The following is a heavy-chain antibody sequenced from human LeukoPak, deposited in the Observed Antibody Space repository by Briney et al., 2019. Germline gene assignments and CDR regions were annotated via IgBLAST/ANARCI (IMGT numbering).Heavy chain of an antibody. Sequence: SETLSLTCTVSGASISDYYWNWIRQPPGKGLEWIGYIYYSGSTNYNPSLKGRVTISVDTSKNQFSLKLSSVTAADTAVYYCARAKAAAGIDYFDYWGQGTLVTVSS. D-gene: IGHD6-13*01. V-gene: IGHV4-59*13. J-gene: IGHJ4*02. CDR1: GASISDYY. CDR2: IYYSGST. CDR3: ARAKAAAGIDYFDY.